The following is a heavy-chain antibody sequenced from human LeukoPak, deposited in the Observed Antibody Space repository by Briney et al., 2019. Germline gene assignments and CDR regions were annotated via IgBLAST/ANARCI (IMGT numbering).Heavy chain of an antibody. CDR1: GYTFTSYG. Sequence: ASVKVSCKASGYTFTSYGISWVRQAPGQGLDWMGWISAYNGNTNYAQKLQGRVTMTTDTSTSTAYMELRSLRSDDTAVYYCARGAAAGIPEDWFDPWGQGTLVTVSS. CDR2: ISAYNGNT. J-gene: IGHJ5*02. D-gene: IGHD6-13*01. V-gene: IGHV1-18*01. CDR3: ARGAAAGIPEDWFDP.